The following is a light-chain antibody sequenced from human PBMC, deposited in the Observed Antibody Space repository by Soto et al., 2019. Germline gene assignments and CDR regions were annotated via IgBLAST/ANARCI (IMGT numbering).Light chain of an antibody. CDR2: GAS. J-gene: IGKJ3*01. CDR3: KQCETSPLFT. Sequence: EIVLTQSPGTLSLSPGERATLSCRASQSVNSIYLAWYQQKPGQPPRLLISGASRRATGIPDRFSGSGSGTDFTLTISGLEPEEFAVYYCKQCETSPLFTFGPGTKVDI. V-gene: IGKV3-20*01. CDR1: QSVNSIY.